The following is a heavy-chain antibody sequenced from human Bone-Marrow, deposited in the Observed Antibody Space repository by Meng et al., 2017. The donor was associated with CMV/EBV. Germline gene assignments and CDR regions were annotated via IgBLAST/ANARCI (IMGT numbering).Heavy chain of an antibody. Sequence: ASVKVSCKASGYTFTGYYMHWVRQAPGQGLEWMGWISAYNGNTNYAQKLQGRVTMTTDTSTSTAYMELRSLRSDDTAVYYCARDFHCSSTSCYTREAFDIWGQGPMVPVSS. D-gene: IGHD2-2*02. CDR1: GYTFTGYY. J-gene: IGHJ3*02. CDR3: ARDFHCSSTSCYTREAFDI. CDR2: ISAYNGNT. V-gene: IGHV1-18*04.